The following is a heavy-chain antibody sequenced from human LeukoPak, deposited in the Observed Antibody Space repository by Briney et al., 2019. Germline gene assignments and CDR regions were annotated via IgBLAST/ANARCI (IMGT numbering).Heavy chain of an antibody. V-gene: IGHV4-59*08. CDR1: GGSISSYY. D-gene: IGHD1-20*01. CDR3: ATRITGTAGRMDV. J-gene: IGHJ6*02. CDR2: IYYSGST. Sequence: SETLSLTCTVSGGSISSYYWSWIRQPPGKGLEWIGYIYYSGSTNYNPSLKSRVTRSVDTSKNQFSLKLSSVTDADTAVYYCATRITGTAGRMDVWGQGTTVTVSS.